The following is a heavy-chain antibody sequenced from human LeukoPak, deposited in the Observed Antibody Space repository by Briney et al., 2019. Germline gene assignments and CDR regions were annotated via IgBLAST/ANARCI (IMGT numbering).Heavy chain of an antibody. D-gene: IGHD3-10*01. J-gene: IGHJ4*02. V-gene: IGHV4-34*01. CDR2: INHSGST. CDR1: GGSFSGYY. CDR3: ARSRLLWFRELLYDY. Sequence: SETLSLTCAVYGGSFSGYYWSWIRQPAGKGLEWIGEINHSGSTNYNPSLKSRVTISVDTSKNQFSLKLSSVTAADTAVYYCARSRLLWFRELLYDYWGQGTLVTVSS.